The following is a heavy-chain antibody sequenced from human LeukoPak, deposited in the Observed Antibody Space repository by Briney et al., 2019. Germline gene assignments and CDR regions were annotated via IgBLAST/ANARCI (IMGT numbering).Heavy chain of an antibody. D-gene: IGHD3-22*01. Sequence: GGSLRLSCAASGFTFSSYSMNWVRQAPGKGLEWVSSISSSSSYIYYADSVKGRFTVSRDNSKNTLYLQMNSLRAEDTAVYYCARARYDGSGYYSIFDYWGQGTLVTVSS. J-gene: IGHJ4*02. CDR1: GFTFSSYS. CDR2: ISSSSSYI. CDR3: ARARYDGSGYYSIFDY. V-gene: IGHV3-21*01.